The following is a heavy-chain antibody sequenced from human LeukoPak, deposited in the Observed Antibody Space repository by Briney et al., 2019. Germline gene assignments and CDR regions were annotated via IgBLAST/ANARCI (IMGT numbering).Heavy chain of an antibody. CDR3: AKDRLVGATGYFDY. CDR1: GFTFSSYW. D-gene: IGHD1-26*01. V-gene: IGHV3-74*01. CDR2: INSDGSST. Sequence: GGSLRLSCAASGFTFSSYWMHWVRQAPGKGLVWVSRINSDGSSTSYADSVKGRFTISRDNAKNTLYLQMNSLRAEDTAVYYCAKDRLVGATGYFDYWGQGTLVTVSS. J-gene: IGHJ4*02.